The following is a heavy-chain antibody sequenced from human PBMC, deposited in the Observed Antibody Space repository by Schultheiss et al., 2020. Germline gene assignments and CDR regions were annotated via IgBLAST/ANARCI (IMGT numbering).Heavy chain of an antibody. CDR2: IRSKANSYAT. D-gene: IGHD6-6*01. CDR3: TRLREYSSSSGGWGYYYYGMDV. CDR1: GFTFRSYA. Sequence: GESLKISCAASGFTFRSYAMHWVRQASGKGLEWVGRIRSKANSYATAYAASVKGRFTISRDDSKNTAYLQMNSLKTEDTAVYYCTRLREYSSSSGGWGYYYYGMDVWGQGTTVTVSS. J-gene: IGHJ6*02. V-gene: IGHV3-73*01.